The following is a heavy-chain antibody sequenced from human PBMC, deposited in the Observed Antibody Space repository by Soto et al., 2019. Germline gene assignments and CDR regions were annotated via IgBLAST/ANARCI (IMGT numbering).Heavy chain of an antibody. D-gene: IGHD3-22*01. J-gene: IGHJ4*02. V-gene: IGHV3-30-3*01. CDR1: GFTFSSYA. CDR3: ARPYITMIVVVKDYYFDC. Sequence: QVQLVESGGGVVQPGRSLRLSCAASGFTFSSYAMHWVRQAPGKGLEWVAVISYDGSNKYYADSVKGRFTISRDNSKNTLYLQLNSLRAEDTAVYYCARPYITMIVVVKDYYFDCWGQGTLVTVSS. CDR2: ISYDGSNK.